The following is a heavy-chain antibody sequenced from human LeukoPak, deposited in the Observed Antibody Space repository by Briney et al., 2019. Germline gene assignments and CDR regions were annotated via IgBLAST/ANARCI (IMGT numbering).Heavy chain of an antibody. CDR1: GGSISSSSYY. CDR2: IYYSGST. D-gene: IGHD2-2*01. V-gene: IGHV4-39*01. Sequence: SETLSLTCTVSGGSISSSSYYWGWIRQPPGKGLEWIGSIYYSGSTYYNPSLKSRVTISVDTSKNQFSLKLSSVTAADTAVYYCARHGVPAAMRTQKKNYYYYGMDVWGQGTTVTVSS. CDR3: ARHGVPAAMRTQKKNYYYYGMDV. J-gene: IGHJ6*02.